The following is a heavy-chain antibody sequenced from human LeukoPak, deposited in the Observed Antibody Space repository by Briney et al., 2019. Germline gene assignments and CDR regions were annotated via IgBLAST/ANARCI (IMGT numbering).Heavy chain of an antibody. CDR1: GFTFSSYA. J-gene: IGHJ4*02. D-gene: IGHD7-27*01. CDR2: ISGSGGDT. CDR3: ARDPWGSRGYFDY. V-gene: IGHV3-23*01. Sequence: GGSLRLSCAASGFTFSSYAMIWVRQAPGQGLEWVGSISGSGGDTYYADSAKGRFTILRDNSKNTVYLRMNSPRAEDTVVYYCARDPWGSRGYFDYWGQGTLLSVSS.